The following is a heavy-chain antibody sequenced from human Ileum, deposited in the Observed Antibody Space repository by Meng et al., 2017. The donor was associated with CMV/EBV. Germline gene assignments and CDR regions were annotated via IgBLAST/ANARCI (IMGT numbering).Heavy chain of an antibody. J-gene: IGHJ5*02. CDR3: ARDPPRLRVFDWFRFDP. D-gene: IGHD3-3*01. V-gene: IGHV4-34*13. CDR1: GGSSSNSY. Sequence: GGSSSNSYCSCSRQSLGQAPGRVGEIKHSASTNNNPSLKTRVSISVDTTKKQISLTPTSVAVAGTAVYYCARDPPRLRVFDWFRFDPWGQGTLVTVSS. CDR2: IKHSAST.